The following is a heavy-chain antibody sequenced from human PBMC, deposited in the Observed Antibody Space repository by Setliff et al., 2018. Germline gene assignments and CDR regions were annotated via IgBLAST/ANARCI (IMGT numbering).Heavy chain of an antibody. V-gene: IGHV3-48*01. CDR3: AKDTHYYSNTGYYCFDY. D-gene: IGHD3-9*01. Sequence: SGGSLRLSCAASGFTFSSYSMNWVRQAPGKGLEWVSYFSGSSSTIRYADSVKGRFTISRDNSKNTLFLQMNSLRVEDTAVYYCAKDTHYYSNTGYYCFDYWGQGALVTVSS. J-gene: IGHJ4*02. CDR1: GFTFSSYS. CDR2: FSGSSSTI.